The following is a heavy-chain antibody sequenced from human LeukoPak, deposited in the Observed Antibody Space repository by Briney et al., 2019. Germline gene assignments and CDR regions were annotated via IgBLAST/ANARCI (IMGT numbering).Heavy chain of an antibody. CDR2: IKSKTDGGTT. CDR1: GFTFSNAW. Sequence: PGGSLRLSCAASGFTFSNAWMSWVRQAPGKGLGWVGRIKSKTDGGTTDYAAPVKGRFTISRDDSKNTLYLQMNSLKTEDTAVYYCTTIVVVTVDAFDIWGQGTMVTVSS. J-gene: IGHJ3*02. CDR3: TTIVVVTVDAFDI. D-gene: IGHD2-21*02. V-gene: IGHV3-15*01.